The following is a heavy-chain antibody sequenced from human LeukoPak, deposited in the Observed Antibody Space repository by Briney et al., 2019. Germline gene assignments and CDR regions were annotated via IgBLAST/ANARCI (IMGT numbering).Heavy chain of an antibody. CDR3: ARHRAGSNTFDY. CDR2: IHRTLGT. D-gene: IGHD4-11*01. Sequence: SETQSLTCTVAGGSINNNHWWSWRRQTPGRGLEWIGEIHRTLGTNYNPSFKGRVTISEDKSKNQFSLSLTSVTAADTAMYHCARHRAGSNTFDYWGQGTLVTVSS. V-gene: IGHV4-4*02. CDR1: GGSINNNHW. J-gene: IGHJ4*02.